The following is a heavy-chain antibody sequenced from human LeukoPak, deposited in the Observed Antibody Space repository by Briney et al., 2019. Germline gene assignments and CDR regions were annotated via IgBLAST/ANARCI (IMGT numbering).Heavy chain of an antibody. V-gene: IGHV1-8*01. D-gene: IGHD3-22*01. CDR3: ATESPRRQYYYDPNWFDP. CDR1: GYTSTSYD. Sequence: GASVKVSCMASGYTSTSYDINWVRQATGQGLEWMGWMKPNSGNTGYAQKFQGRVTMTEDTSTDTAYMELSSLRSDDTAVYYCATESPRRQYYYDPNWFDPWGQGTLVTVSS. J-gene: IGHJ5*02. CDR2: MKPNSGNT.